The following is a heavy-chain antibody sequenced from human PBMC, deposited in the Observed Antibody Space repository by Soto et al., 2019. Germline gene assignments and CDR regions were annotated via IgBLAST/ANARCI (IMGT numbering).Heavy chain of an antibody. CDR3: ARGWNYISDND. Sequence: QVQLVESGGGVVQPGRSLRLSCTAPGSTFSGYGMNWVRQAPGKGLEWVAVISNDGSDKYYADSVKGRFTISRDDPSNTIYLQMNSLRAEDTAIYYCARGWNYISDNDWGQGTLVTVSS. CDR2: ISNDGSDK. CDR1: GSTFSGYG. J-gene: IGHJ4*02. D-gene: IGHD1-7*01. V-gene: IGHV3-30*03.